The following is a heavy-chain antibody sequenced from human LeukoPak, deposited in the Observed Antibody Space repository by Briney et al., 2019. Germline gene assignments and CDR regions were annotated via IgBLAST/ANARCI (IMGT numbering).Heavy chain of an antibody. CDR1: GGSISSRRYD. CDR2: IYYGGIT. D-gene: IGHD3-10*01. J-gene: IGHJ4*02. CDR3: AIRPRVPRGLWSGEFGDKSYFDY. V-gene: IGHV4-39*01. Sequence: SETLSLTCTVSGGSISSRRYDWGWLRQPPGKGLEWIGSIYYGGITYYNPSLRSRVTISVDTSKDQFSLELNSVTAADTAVYYCAIRPRVPRGLWSGEFGDKSYFDYWGQGTLVTVSS.